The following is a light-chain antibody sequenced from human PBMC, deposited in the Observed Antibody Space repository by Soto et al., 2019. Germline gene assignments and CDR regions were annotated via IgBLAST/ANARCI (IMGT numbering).Light chain of an antibody. CDR2: AAS. CDR1: QDISTY. V-gene: IGKV1-9*01. J-gene: IGKJ5*01. Sequence: GDRVTITCRASQDISTYLAWCQQKPGRAPKLLISAASTLQSGVPSRFSGSGSGTEFTLTITSLQSEDFATYHCQQLKSYPITFGQGTRLEIK. CDR3: QQLKSYPIT.